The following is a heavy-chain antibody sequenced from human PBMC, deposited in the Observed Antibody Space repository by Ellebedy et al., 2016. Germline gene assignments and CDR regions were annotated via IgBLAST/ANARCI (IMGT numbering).Heavy chain of an antibody. CDR1: GFTFTNYA. J-gene: IGHJ4*02. CDR3: ARDLRAKDGYNSPFDY. D-gene: IGHD5-24*01. Sequence: GGSLRLXXAAAGFTFTNYAIHWVRQAPGKGLEWVAVVSIDGKREYYSDSVKGRFIVSRDNPRNTLYLQLNSLRDEDTAVYYCARDLRAKDGYNSPFDYWGQGALVTVSS. CDR2: VSIDGKRE. V-gene: IGHV3-30*04.